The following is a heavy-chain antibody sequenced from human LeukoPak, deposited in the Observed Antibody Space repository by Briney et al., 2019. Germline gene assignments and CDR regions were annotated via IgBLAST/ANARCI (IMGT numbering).Heavy chain of an antibody. Sequence: PGGSLRLSCAASGFTFSSYSMNWVRQAPGKGLEWVSSISSSSSYIYYADSVKGRFTISRDNAKNSLYLQMNSLRAEDTAVYYCARATLGRGNDAFDIWGQGTMVTVSS. V-gene: IGHV3-21*01. CDR3: ARATLGRGNDAFDI. CDR2: ISSSSSYI. D-gene: IGHD3-10*01. J-gene: IGHJ3*02. CDR1: GFTFSSYS.